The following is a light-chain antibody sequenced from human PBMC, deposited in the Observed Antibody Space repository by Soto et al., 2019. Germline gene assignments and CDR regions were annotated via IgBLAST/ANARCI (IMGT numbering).Light chain of an antibody. V-gene: IGKV3-11*01. CDR3: QQRNNLIT. CDR1: QSVSSY. CDR2: DAS. Sequence: EIVLTQSPATLSLSPGERATLSCRASQSVSSYLAWYQQKPGQAPRLLIYDASNRATGIPARFSGSGSGTDFTLAICSLEPEDFAVYYCQQRNNLITFGQGTRLEIK. J-gene: IGKJ5*01.